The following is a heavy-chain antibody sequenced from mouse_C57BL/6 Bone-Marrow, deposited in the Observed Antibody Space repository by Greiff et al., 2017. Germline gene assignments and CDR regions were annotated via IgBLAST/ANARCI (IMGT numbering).Heavy chain of an antibody. D-gene: IGHD4-1*01. V-gene: IGHV5-6*01. CDR3: ALAGSYGYFDV. J-gene: IGHJ1*03. CDR1: GFPFSSYG. Sequence: EVQRVESGGDLVKPGASLKLSCAASGFPFSSYGMSWVRQTPGKRLAWVATISSGGSYTYYPDSVKGRFPLSRDHAENTLYLQMSSLKSEDTAMNYCALAGSYGYFDVWGKGTTVTVAS. CDR2: ISSGGSYT.